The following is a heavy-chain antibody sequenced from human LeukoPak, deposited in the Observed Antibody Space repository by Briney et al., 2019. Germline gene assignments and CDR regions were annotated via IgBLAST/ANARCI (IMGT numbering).Heavy chain of an antibody. D-gene: IGHD6-13*01. CDR2: ISYDGSNK. V-gene: IGHV3-30-3*01. Sequence: GRSLRLSCAASGFTFSSYAMHWVRQAPGKGLEWVAVISYDGSNKYYADSVKGRFTISRDNSKNTMYLQMNSLRAEDTAVYYCAKVRGNIAAAAKGDYGGQGPLVTVSS. CDR1: GFTFSSYA. CDR3: AKVRGNIAAAAKGDY. J-gene: IGHJ4*02.